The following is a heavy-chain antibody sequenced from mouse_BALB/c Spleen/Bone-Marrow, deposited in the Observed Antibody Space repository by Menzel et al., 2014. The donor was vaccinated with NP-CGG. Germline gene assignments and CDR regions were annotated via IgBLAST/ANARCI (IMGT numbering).Heavy chain of an antibody. D-gene: IGHD1-1*01. Sequence: EVQLQQSGAELVKPGASVKLSCTASSFNIKDTYMHWVKQRPEQGLEWIGRIDPANGNTKYDPKFQGKATITADTSSNTAYLQLSSLTSEDTAVYYCASYYYGSAWFAYWGQGTLVTVSA. CDR1: SFNIKDTY. J-gene: IGHJ3*01. CDR3: ASYYYGSAWFAY. V-gene: IGHV14-3*02. CDR2: IDPANGNT.